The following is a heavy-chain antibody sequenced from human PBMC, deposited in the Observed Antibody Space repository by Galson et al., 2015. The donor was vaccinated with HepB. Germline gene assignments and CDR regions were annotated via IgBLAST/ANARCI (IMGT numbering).Heavy chain of an antibody. CDR1: EFTVRGNY. CDR2: ISSGGGT. CDR3: ARSYYYDSSGHYPFDY. J-gene: IGHJ4*02. Sequence: SLRLSCAASEFTVRGNYMSWVRQAPGKGLEWVSTISSGGGTHYADSVKGRFTISRDNSENTLNLQMKSLRAEDTAVYYCARSYYYDSSGHYPFDYWGQGTLVTVSS. V-gene: IGHV3-53*01. D-gene: IGHD3-22*01.